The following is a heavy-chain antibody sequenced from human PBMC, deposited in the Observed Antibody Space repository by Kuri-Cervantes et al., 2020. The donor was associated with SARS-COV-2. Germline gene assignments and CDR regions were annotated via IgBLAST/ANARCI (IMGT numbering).Heavy chain of an antibody. J-gene: IGHJ4*02. CDR2: IYHSGST. D-gene: IGHD2-2*02. CDR1: GGSISSYY. V-gene: IGHV4-59*08. CDR3: ARYCTSTSCYNIDTDY. Sequence: SETLSLTCTVSGGSISSYYWSWIRQPPGKGLERIGSIYHSGSTYYNPSLKSRVTISVDTSKNQFSLKLSSVTAADTAVYYCARYCTSTSCYNIDTDYWGQGTLVTVSS.